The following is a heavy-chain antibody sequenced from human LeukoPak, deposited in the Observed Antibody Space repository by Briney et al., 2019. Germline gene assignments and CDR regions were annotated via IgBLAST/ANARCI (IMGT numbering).Heavy chain of an antibody. CDR2: ISDSSDTM. J-gene: IGHJ4*02. Sequence: PGGSLRLSCAASGFTFSYYSMYWVRQAPGKGLEWVSYISDSSDTMYYADSVKGRFTISRDNAKNSLYLQMNSLRAEDTAVYYCARDLIVGTTIRYYFDYWGQGTLVTVSS. CDR1: GFTFSYYS. D-gene: IGHD1-26*01. CDR3: ARDLIVGTTIRYYFDY. V-gene: IGHV3-48*01.